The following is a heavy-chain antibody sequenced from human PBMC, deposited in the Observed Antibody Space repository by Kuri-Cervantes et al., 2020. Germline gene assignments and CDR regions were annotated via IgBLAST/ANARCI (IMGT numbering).Heavy chain of an antibody. V-gene: IGHV3-9*01. Sequence: SLKISCAASGFTFDDYAMHWVRQAPGKGLEWVSGISWNSGSIGYADSVKGRFTISRDNAKNTLYLQMHSLRAEDTAVYYCAKGDQRYYGSGIWGQGTLVTVSS. D-gene: IGHD3-10*01. CDR1: GFTFDDYA. J-gene: IGHJ4*02. CDR3: AKGDQRYYGSGI. CDR2: ISWNSGSI.